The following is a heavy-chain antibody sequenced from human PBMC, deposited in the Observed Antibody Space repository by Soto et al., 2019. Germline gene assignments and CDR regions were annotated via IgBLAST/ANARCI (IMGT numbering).Heavy chain of an antibody. D-gene: IGHD2-15*01. CDR1: GGSISSGGYY. CDR3: ARDHNPRYCSGGSCYGYYYYGMDV. J-gene: IGHJ6*02. V-gene: IGHV4-31*03. CDR2: IYYSGST. Sequence: SETLSLTGTVSGGSISSGGYYWSGIRRHPGKGLEWSGYIYYSGSTYYNPSLKSRVTISVDTSKNQFSLKLSSVTAADTAVYYCARDHNPRYCSGGSCYGYYYYGMDVWGQGTTVTVSS.